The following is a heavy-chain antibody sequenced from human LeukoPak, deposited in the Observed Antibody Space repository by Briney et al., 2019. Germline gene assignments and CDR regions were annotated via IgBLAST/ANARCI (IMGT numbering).Heavy chain of an antibody. CDR1: GYSFTSYW. D-gene: IGHD3-9*01. CDR3: ARHGAISEYDILTGYYVDY. J-gene: IGHJ4*02. CDR2: IYPGDSDT. Sequence: GESLKISCKGSGYSFTSYWNGWVRQMPGKGLEWMGIIYPGDSDTRYSPSFQGQVTISADKSISTAYLQWSSLKASDTAMYYCARHGAISEYDILTGYYVDYWGQGTLVTVSS. V-gene: IGHV5-51*01.